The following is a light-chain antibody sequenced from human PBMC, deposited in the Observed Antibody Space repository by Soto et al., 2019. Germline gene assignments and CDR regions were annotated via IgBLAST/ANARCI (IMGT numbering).Light chain of an antibody. V-gene: IGKV1-39*01. CDR1: QSISSY. Sequence: DIQMTQSPSSLSASVEDRVTITCRASQSISSYLNWYQQKPGKAPKLLIYAASSLQSGVPSRFSGSGSGTDFTLTISSRQPEYFATYYCQQSYSIPHTFGPGTKVDI. J-gene: IGKJ3*01. CDR3: QQSYSIPHT. CDR2: AAS.